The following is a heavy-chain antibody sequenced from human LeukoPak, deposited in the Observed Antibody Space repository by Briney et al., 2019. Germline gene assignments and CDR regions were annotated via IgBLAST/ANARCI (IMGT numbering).Heavy chain of an antibody. D-gene: IGHD1-26*01. CDR2: ISSSSSYI. V-gene: IGHV3-21*01. Sequence: GGSLRLSCAASGFTFSSYSMNWVRQAPGKGLEWVSSISSSSSYIYYADSVKGRFTISRDNAKNSLYLQMNSLRAEDTAVYYCAREVGAMVIRGALDIWGQRTMVTVSS. CDR3: AREVGAMVIRGALDI. CDR1: GFTFSSYS. J-gene: IGHJ3*02.